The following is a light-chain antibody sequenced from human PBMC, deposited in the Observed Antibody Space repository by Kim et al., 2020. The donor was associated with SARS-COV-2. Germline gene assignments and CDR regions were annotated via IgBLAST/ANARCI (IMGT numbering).Light chain of an antibody. CDR3: QAWDSSTNGV. J-gene: IGLJ3*02. V-gene: IGLV3-1*01. Sequence: SYELTQPPAVSVSPGQTASITCSGDKMGDKYVCWYQQKPGQSPVLVIYQDTKRPSGIPERFSGSNSGSTATLTISGTQAMDEADYYCQAWDSSTNGVFGG. CDR1: KMGDKY. CDR2: QDT.